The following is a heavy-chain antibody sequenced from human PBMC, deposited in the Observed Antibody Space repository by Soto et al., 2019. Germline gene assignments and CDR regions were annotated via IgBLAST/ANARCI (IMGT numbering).Heavy chain of an antibody. Sequence: GGSLRLSCAASGFTFSSYAMSWVRQAPGKGLEWVSAISGSGGSTYYADSVKGRFTISRDNSKNTLYLQMNSLRAEDTAVYYCANCHSSSWYACRGVWGQGTMVTVSS. CDR1: GFTFSSYA. CDR3: ANCHSSSWYACRGV. V-gene: IGHV3-23*01. CDR2: ISGSGGST. D-gene: IGHD6-13*01. J-gene: IGHJ3*01.